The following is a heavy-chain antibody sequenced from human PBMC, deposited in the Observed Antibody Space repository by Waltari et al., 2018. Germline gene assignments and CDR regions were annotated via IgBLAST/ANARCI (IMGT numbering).Heavy chain of an antibody. CDR2: INHSGST. CDR1: GGSFSGYY. CDR3: ARFWAARRQCFDY. V-gene: IGHV4-34*01. Sequence: QVQLQQWGAGLLKPSETLSLTCAVYGGSFSGYYWSWIRQPPGKGLEWIGEINHSGSTNYNPSLKSRVTISVDTSKNQFSLKLSSVTAADTAVYYCARFWAARRQCFDYWGQGTLVTVSS. J-gene: IGHJ4*02. D-gene: IGHD6-6*01.